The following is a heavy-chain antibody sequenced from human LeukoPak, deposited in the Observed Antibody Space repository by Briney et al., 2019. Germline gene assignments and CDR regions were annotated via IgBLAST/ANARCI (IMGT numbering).Heavy chain of an antibody. CDR1: GFTFCVYS. J-gene: IGHJ4*02. Sequence: PGGSLRLSCAASGFTFCVYSMNCVPHAREKGVKCVSSISSSRSYIYYTHTVRGRFTISRDNAKISLYLQMNSLRDEDTAVYYCAPDGIAAAGTSDWGQGTLVTVSS. CDR3: APDGIAAAGTSD. V-gene: IGHV3-21*01. D-gene: IGHD6-13*01. CDR2: ISSSRSYI.